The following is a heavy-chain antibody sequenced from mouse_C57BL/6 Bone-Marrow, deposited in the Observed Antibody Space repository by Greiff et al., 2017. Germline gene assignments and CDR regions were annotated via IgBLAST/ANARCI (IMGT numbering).Heavy chain of an antibody. Sequence: VQGVESGPELVKPGASVKLSCKASGYTFTSYDINWVKQRPGQGLEWIGWIYPRDGSTTYNEKFKGKATLTVDTSSSTAYMERHSLTSEDSAVYVCARDYGSNYWYVDVWGTGTTVTVSS. J-gene: IGHJ1*03. CDR2: IYPRDGST. CDR1: GYTFTSYD. V-gene: IGHV1-85*01. CDR3: ARDYGSNYWYVDV. D-gene: IGHD1-1*01.